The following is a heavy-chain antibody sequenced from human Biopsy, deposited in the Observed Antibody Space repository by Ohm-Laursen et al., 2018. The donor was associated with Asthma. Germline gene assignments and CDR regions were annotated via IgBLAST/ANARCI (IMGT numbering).Heavy chain of an antibody. CDR2: ISYDGRDT. Sequence: SLRLSCSASGFTFDNYTMHWVRQAPGKGLEWVTIISYDGRDTYYADSVEGRFTISRANSKNTLFLQMSSLRPEDTAVYYCARGGLHYYEYYGMDVWGQGTTVTVSS. CDR1: GFTFDNYT. V-gene: IGHV3-30*04. J-gene: IGHJ6*02. D-gene: IGHD2-21*02. CDR3: ARGGLHYYEYYGMDV.